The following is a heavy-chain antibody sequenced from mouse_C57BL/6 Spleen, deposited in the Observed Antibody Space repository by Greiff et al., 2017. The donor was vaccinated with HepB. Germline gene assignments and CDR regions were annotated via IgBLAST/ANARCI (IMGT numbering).Heavy chain of an antibody. CDR3: ARDPSVTTFDY. CDR1: GYSITSGYY. V-gene: IGHV3-6*01. D-gene: IGHD2-2*01. Sequence: EVQLQESGPGLVKPSQSLSLTCSDTGYSITSGYYWYWIRQFPGNKLEWMDYISYDGSNNYNPSLKNRTSITRDTSKNQFFMKLNSVTAEDSSTYYCARDPSVTTFDYWGQGTTLTVSS. J-gene: IGHJ2*01. CDR2: ISYDGSN.